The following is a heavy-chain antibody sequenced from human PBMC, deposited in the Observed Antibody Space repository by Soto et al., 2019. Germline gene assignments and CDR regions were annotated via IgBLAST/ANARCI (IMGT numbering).Heavy chain of an antibody. V-gene: IGHV4-30-4*01. Sequence: PSETLSLTCTVSGGSISSGDYYWSWIRQPPGKGLEWIGYISYSGDTYYNPSLTSRVTMSLDTSKNQFSLKLNSITAADTAVYYCAGAILTMVRGVVVDYFGLDVWGRGTTVTVSS. CDR2: ISYSGDT. CDR3: AGAILTMVRGVVVDYFGLDV. J-gene: IGHJ6*02. CDR1: GGSISSGDYY. D-gene: IGHD3-10*01.